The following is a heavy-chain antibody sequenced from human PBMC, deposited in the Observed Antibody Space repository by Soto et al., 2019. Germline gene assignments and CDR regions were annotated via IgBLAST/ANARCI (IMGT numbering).Heavy chain of an antibody. CDR3: AREGPAPYYYYGMDV. CDR2: ISGYNGNT. V-gene: IGHV1-18*01. CDR1: GYNCTPYG. Sequence: ASVKASCKPSGYNCTPYGISWERQAPGQGLEWMGWISGYNGNTNYAQNLQGRVTMTTDTSTSTAYMELRGLRSDDTAVYYCAREGPAPYYYYGMDVWGQGSTVT. J-gene: IGHJ6*02.